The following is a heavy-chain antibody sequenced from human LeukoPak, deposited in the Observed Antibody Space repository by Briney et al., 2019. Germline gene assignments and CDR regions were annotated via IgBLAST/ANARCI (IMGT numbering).Heavy chain of an antibody. Sequence: ASVKVSCKASGYTFTSYYMHWVRQAPGQGLEWMGWISAYNGNTNYAQKLQGRVTMTTDTSTSTAYMELRSLRSDDTAVYYCARPYGSGSYYKGFDYWGQGTLVTVSS. CDR2: ISAYNGNT. V-gene: IGHV1-18*04. D-gene: IGHD3-10*01. CDR3: ARPYGSGSYYKGFDY. CDR1: GYTFTSYY. J-gene: IGHJ4*02.